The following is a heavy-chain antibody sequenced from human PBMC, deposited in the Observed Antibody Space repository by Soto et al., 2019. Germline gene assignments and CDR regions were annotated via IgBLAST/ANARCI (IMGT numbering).Heavy chain of an antibody. Sequence: QVQLVESGGGLVKPGGSLRLSCAASGFTFSDYYMSWIRQAPGKGLEWVSYISSSSRYTNYADSVKGLFTISRDNAKNSLYLQMNSLRAEDTAVYYCARDHHRYSGYDYVDYWGQGTLVTVSS. CDR3: ARDHHRYSGYDYVDY. V-gene: IGHV3-11*05. CDR1: GFTFSDYY. D-gene: IGHD5-12*01. CDR2: ISSSSRYT. J-gene: IGHJ4*02.